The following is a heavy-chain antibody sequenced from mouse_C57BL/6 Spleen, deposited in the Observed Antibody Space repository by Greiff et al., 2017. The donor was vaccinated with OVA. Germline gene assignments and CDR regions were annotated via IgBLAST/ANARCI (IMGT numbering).Heavy chain of an antibody. J-gene: IGHJ2*01. CDR2: INPSTGGT. V-gene: IGHV1-43*01. D-gene: IGHD3-3*01. CDR3: ARVAGGY. CDR1: GYSFTGYY. Sequence: VQLKESGPELVKPGASVKISCKASGYSFTGYYMHWVKQSSEKSLEWIGEINPSTGGTSYNQKFKGKATLTVDKSSSTAYMQLKSLTSEDSAVYYCARVAGGYWGQGTTLTVSS.